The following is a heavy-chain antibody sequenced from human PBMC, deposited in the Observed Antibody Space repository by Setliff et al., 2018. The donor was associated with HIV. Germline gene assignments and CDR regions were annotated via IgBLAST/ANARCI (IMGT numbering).Heavy chain of an antibody. CDR2: IYTSGST. J-gene: IGHJ5*02. CDR3: ARRIDNSGTFPDKNWFDT. V-gene: IGHV4-61*02. D-gene: IGHD3-10*01. Sequence: SETLSLTCTVSGASISFGSYYWSWIRQPAGKGLEWIGRIYTSGSTNYNPSLKSRVTISVDTSKNQFTLKLSSVTAADTAVYYCARRIDNSGTFPDKNWFDTWGQGSLVTVSS. CDR1: GASISFGSYY.